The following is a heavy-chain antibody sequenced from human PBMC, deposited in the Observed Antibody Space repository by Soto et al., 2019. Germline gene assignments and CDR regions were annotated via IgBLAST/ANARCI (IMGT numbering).Heavy chain of an antibody. J-gene: IGHJ5*02. Sequence: QVPLVQSGAEVKKPGASVKVSCKASGYTFTSYGISWVRQAPGQGLEWMGWISAYHGNTNYAQKLQGRVTMTTDTSTSTAYMELRSLRSDDTAVYYCARDPTVTTRRKNWFDPWGQGTLVTVSS. V-gene: IGHV1-18*01. CDR2: ISAYHGNT. D-gene: IGHD4-17*01. CDR1: GYTFTSYG. CDR3: ARDPTVTTRRKNWFDP.